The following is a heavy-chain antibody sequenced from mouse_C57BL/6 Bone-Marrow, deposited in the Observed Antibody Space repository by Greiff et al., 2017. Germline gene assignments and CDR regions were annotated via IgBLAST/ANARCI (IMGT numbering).Heavy chain of an antibody. Sequence: VQLQQPGAELVRPGASVKLSCTASVFNIKDDYMHWVKQRPEQGLEWIGWIDPENGDTEYASKFQGKATITADTSSNTAYLQLSSLTSEDTAVYYGTTFYGSSYLRYFDVWGTGTTVTVAS. CDR3: TTFYGSSYLRYFDV. CDR1: VFNIKDDY. CDR2: IDPENGDT. V-gene: IGHV14-4*01. J-gene: IGHJ1*03. D-gene: IGHD1-1*01.